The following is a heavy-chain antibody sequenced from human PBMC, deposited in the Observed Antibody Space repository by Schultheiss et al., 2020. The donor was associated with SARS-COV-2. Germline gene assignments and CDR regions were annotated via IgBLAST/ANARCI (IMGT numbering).Heavy chain of an antibody. J-gene: IGHJ2*01. Sequence: GGSLRLSCAASGFTVSSNYMSWVRQAPGKGLEWVGRIKSKTDGGTTDYAAPVKGRFTISRDNSKNTLYLQMNSLRAEDTAVYYCARDRGYSGSYYVGVRWYFDLWGRGTLVTVSS. D-gene: IGHD1-26*01. CDR2: IKSKTDGGTT. V-gene: IGHV3-15*01. CDR3: ARDRGYSGSYYVGVRWYFDL. CDR1: GFTVSSNY.